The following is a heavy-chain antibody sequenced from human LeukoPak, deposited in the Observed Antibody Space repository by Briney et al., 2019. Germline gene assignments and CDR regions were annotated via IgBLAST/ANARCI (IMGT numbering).Heavy chain of an antibody. V-gene: IGHV3-7*01. CDR1: GFTFTDYW. CDR3: ARVGTWELQRVFDY. CDR2: IHKAGTES. J-gene: IGHJ4*02. D-gene: IGHD1-26*01. Sequence: GGSLRLSCAASGFTFTDYWMTWVRQVPGKGLGWVANIHKAGTESYYVDSVKGRFAISRDNAKNSLYLQLSSLRVDDTAVYYCARVGTWELQRVFDYWGQGTLVTVSS.